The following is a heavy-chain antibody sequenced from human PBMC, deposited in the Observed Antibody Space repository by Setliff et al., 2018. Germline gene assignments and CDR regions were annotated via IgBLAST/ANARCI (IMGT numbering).Heavy chain of an antibody. D-gene: IGHD1-26*01. CDR1: GYSFSSYW. CDR3: ARVYSGSYLDY. J-gene: IGHJ4*02. Sequence: GESLKISCKGSGYSFSSYWIGWVRQMPGKGLEWMGIIFPGNSDTRYSPSFQGQVTISADKSISTAYLQWSSRKASDTAMYYCARVYSGSYLDYWGQGTRGAVAS. V-gene: IGHV5-51*01. CDR2: IFPGNSDT.